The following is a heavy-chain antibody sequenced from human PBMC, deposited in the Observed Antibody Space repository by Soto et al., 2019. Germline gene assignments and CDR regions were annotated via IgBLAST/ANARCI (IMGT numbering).Heavy chain of an antibody. CDR1: GVTFSSYA. Sequence: ASVKVSCKASGVTFSSYAISWVRQAPGQGLEWMGGIIPIFGTANYAQKFQGRVTITADESTSTAYMELSSLRSEDTAVYYCARDRGIAVWGRFDPWGQGTLVTVSS. J-gene: IGHJ5*02. CDR3: ARDRGIAVWGRFDP. D-gene: IGHD6-19*01. CDR2: IIPIFGTA. V-gene: IGHV1-69*13.